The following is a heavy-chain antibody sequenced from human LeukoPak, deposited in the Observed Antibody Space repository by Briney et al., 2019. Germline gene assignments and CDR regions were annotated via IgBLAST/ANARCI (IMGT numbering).Heavy chain of an antibody. D-gene: IGHD3-10*01. CDR3: ARYFGSGSFYYYYYGMDV. CDR1: GFTFSSYW. V-gene: IGHV3-74*01. CDR2: IDSDGRST. J-gene: IGHJ6*02. Sequence: RGSLRLSCAASGFTFSSYWMHWVRQAPGKGLVWVSRIDSDGRSTTYADSVKGRFTISGDNAKNTLFLQMNSLRAEDTAVYYCARYFGSGSFYYYYYGMDVWGQGTSVTVSS.